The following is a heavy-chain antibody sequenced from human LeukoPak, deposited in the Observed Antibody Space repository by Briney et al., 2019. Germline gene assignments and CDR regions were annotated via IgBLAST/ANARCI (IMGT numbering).Heavy chain of an antibody. Sequence: GKSLKISFKCSGYSFTSYLIGWVRQMPGQGLEWMGIIYPGDSDTRYSPSFQGQVTISADKSISTAYLQWSSLKASDTAMYYCARRVGSSWDFDYWGQGTLVTVSS. CDR3: ARRVGSSWDFDY. D-gene: IGHD6-13*01. V-gene: IGHV5-51*01. CDR1: GYSFTSYL. CDR2: IYPGDSDT. J-gene: IGHJ4*02.